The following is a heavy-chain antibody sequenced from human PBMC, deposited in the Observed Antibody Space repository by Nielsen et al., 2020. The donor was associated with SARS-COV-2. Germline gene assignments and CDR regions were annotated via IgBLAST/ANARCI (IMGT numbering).Heavy chain of an antibody. D-gene: IGHD1-26*01. V-gene: IGHV3-21*05. Sequence: GESLKISCAASGFTFSSYSMNWVRQAPGKGLEWVSYISSSSSYTNYADSVKGRFTISRDNAKNSLYLQMNSLRAEDTAVYYCARASVRWEPLGMDVWGQGTTVTVSS. CDR2: ISSSSSYT. CDR1: GFTFSSYS. J-gene: IGHJ6*02. CDR3: ARASVRWEPLGMDV.